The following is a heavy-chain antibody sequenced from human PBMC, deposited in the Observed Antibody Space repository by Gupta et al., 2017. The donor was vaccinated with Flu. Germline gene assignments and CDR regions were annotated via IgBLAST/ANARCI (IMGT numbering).Heavy chain of an antibody. CDR2: ISSSTSHK. D-gene: IGHD2/OR15-2a*01. CDR1: GFTFSSFG. V-gene: IGHV3-21*01. CDR3: ARRGNYLGDAFDI. J-gene: IGHJ3*02. Sequence: VQLVESGGGLVKPGGSLRLSCAASGFTFSSFGMNWVRQAPGKGLEWISSISSSTSHKYYVDSVKGRVTIARDNADNSLYLQMSSLRAEDTAIYYCARRGNYLGDAFDIGGPGTMVTVSS.